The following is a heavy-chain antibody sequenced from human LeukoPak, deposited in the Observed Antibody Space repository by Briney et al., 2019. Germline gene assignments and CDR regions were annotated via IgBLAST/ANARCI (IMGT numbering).Heavy chain of an antibody. Sequence: ASVKVSCKASGYTFTSYGISWVRQAPGQGLEWMGWISAYNGNTNYAQKLQGRVTMTTDTSTSTAYMELRSLRSDDTAVYYCARGYLYDYVWGSYRYTAFQRWGQGTLVTVSS. CDR2: ISAYNGNT. D-gene: IGHD3-16*02. CDR1: GYTFTSYG. V-gene: IGHV1-18*01. CDR3: ARGYLYDYVWGSYRYTAFQR. J-gene: IGHJ1*01.